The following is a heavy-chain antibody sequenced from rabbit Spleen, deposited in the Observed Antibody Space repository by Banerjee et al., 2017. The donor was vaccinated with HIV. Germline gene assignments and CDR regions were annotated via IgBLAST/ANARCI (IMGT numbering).Heavy chain of an antibody. V-gene: IGHV1S45*01. CDR3: ARDTGTSFSSYGMDL. J-gene: IGHJ6*01. Sequence: QEQLVESGGGLVQPEGSLTLTCTASGVSFSNKAVMCWVRQAPGKGLEWIACINAVTGKAVYASWAKGRFTFSKTSSTTVTLQMTRLTAADTATYFCARDTGTSFSSYGMDLWGPGTLVTVS. CDR1: GVSFSNKAV. D-gene: IGHD7-1*01. CDR2: INAVTGKA.